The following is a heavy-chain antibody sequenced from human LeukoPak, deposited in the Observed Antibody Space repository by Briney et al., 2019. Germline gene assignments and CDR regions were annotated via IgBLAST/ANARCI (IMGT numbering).Heavy chain of an antibody. Sequence: GGSLRLSCAASGFTFSSYEMNWVRQAPGKGLEWVSYISSSGSTIYYADSVKGRFTISRDNAKNSLYLQMNSLRAEDTAVYYCARDPSAYGDYGVPFSWGQGTLVTVSS. CDR3: ARDPSAYGDYGVPFS. J-gene: IGHJ4*02. CDR2: ISSSGSTI. CDR1: GFTFSSYE. V-gene: IGHV3-48*03. D-gene: IGHD4-17*01.